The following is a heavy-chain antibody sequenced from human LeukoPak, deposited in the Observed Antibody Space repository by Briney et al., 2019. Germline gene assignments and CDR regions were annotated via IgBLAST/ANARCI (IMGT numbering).Heavy chain of an antibody. CDR1: GGSISNSY. CDR3: ARLGYYDILTGYQHDAFDT. Sequence: SETLSLTCTVSGGSISNSYWSWIRQPPGRGLEWIGDVSYSGTTHDNPSLKSRVIMSVDTSKNHFSLQLSSVTAADTAVYFCARLGYYDILTGYQHDAFDTWGLGTAVTVSS. J-gene: IGHJ3*02. CDR2: VSYSGTT. D-gene: IGHD3-9*01. V-gene: IGHV4-59*08.